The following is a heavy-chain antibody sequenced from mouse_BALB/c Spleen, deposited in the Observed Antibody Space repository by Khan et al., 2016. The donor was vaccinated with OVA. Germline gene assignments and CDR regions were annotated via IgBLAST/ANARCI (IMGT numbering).Heavy chain of an antibody. CDR2: INTHSGVP. Sequence: QIQLVQSGPELERPGETVRISCKASGYTFTNAGMQWVQKMPGKGLKWIGWINTHSGVPKYAEAFKGRFAFSLDTSATTAYLQITNLKNEDTATYFCARGGAAYYKNDGGAMDYWGQGTSVTVSS. V-gene: IGHV9-4*02. CDR1: GYTFTNAG. D-gene: IGHD2-12*01. J-gene: IGHJ4*01. CDR3: ARGGAAYYKNDGGAMDY.